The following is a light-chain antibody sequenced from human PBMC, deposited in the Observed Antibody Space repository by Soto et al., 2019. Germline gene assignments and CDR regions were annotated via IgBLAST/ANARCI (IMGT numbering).Light chain of an antibody. CDR1: QNVNRN. CDR3: QQCNKWPLFT. V-gene: IGKV3-15*01. Sequence: EIVMTQSPDILSVSPGERATLSCRASQNVNRNLAWYQQRPGQAPRLLIYAGSTRATGIPARFSGSGSGTDFTLTISGLQSEDFAIYYCQQCNKWPLFTFGPGTRVDIK. CDR2: AGS. J-gene: IGKJ3*01.